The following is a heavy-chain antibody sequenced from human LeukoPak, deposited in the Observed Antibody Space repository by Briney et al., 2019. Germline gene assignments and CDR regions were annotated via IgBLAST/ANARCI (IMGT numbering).Heavy chain of an antibody. J-gene: IGHJ6*02. CDR1: GFTFSSYA. Sequence: PGGSLRLSCAASGFTFSSYAMHWVRQAPGKGLEWVAVISYDGSNKYYADSVKGRFTISRDNSKNTLYLQMNSLRAEGTAVYYCARDRRGESHYYYGMDVWGQGTTVTVSS. V-gene: IGHV3-30-3*01. CDR2: ISYDGSNK. D-gene: IGHD4-17*01. CDR3: ARDRRGESHYYYGMDV.